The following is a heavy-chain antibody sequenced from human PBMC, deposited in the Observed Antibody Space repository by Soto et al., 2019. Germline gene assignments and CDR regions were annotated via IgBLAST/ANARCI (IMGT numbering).Heavy chain of an antibody. CDR2: IYYSGST. D-gene: IGHD5-18*01. CDR3: ARSSAYTFGSKAYSFDY. J-gene: IGHJ4*02. Sequence: SETLSLTCTVSGGSISSGDYYWSWIRQPPGKGLEWIGYIYYSGSTYYNPSLKSRVTISLDTSKNQFSLKLSSVTAADTAVYYCARSSAYTFGSKAYSFDYWGQGALVTVSS. CDR1: GGSISSGDYY. V-gene: IGHV4-30-4*01.